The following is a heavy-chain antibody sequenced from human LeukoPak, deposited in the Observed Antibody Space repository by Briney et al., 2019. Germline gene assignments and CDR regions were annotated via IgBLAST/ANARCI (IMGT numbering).Heavy chain of an antibody. D-gene: IGHD2-8*01. CDR3: AREDVVLVDAVRYYYYGMDV. CDR1: GYNFISYY. V-gene: IGHV1-46*01. J-gene: IGHJ6*02. CDR2: INPSGGSA. Sequence: ASVKVSCKASGYNFISYYMHWVRQAPGQGLEWMGIINPSGGSASYAQKFQDRVTMTRDTSTSTVYMELSSLKSEDTAVYYCAREDVVLVDAVRYYYYGMDVWGQGTTVTVS.